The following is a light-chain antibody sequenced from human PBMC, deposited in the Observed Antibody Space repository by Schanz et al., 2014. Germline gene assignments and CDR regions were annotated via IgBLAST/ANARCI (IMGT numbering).Light chain of an antibody. CDR2: GAS. CDR1: QSVRAGY. CDR3: QQYGSSVSYT. J-gene: IGKJ2*01. V-gene: IGKV3-20*01. Sequence: ETVLTQSPGTLSLSPGERATLSCRASQSVRAGYLAWYQQKPGQAPRLLIFGASTRASGIPDRFSGSGSGTDFTLTISRLEPEDFAVYYCQQYGSSVSYTFGQGTKLEIK.